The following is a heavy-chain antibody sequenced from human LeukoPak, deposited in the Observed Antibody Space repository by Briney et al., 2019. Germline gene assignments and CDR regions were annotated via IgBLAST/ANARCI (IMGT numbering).Heavy chain of an antibody. CDR1: GFAFSSYA. V-gene: IGHV3-23*01. CDR3: ARTENLGYCSGGTCDGDYYYYGVDV. Sequence: GGSLRLSCAASGFAFSSYAMSWVRQAPGKGLEWVSTINGGGVDTHYADSVGGRFTISRDNSKNTLFLQMNSLRAEDTALYYCARTENLGYCSGGTCDGDYYYYGVDVWGQGTTVTVSS. J-gene: IGHJ6*02. D-gene: IGHD2-15*01. CDR2: INGGGVDT.